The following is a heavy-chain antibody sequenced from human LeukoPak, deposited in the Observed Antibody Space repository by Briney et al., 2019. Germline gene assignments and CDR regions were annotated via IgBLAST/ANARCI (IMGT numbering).Heavy chain of an antibody. D-gene: IGHD4-23*01. Sequence: GRSLRLSCTASGFTFGDYAMSWVRQAPGKGLEWVGFIRSKAYGGTTEYAASVKGIFTISRDDSKSIAYLQMNSLKTEDTAVYYCTREKDYGGNFDYWGQGTLVTVSS. CDR2: IRSKAYGGTT. CDR3: TREKDYGGNFDY. CDR1: GFTFGDYA. V-gene: IGHV3-49*04. J-gene: IGHJ4*02.